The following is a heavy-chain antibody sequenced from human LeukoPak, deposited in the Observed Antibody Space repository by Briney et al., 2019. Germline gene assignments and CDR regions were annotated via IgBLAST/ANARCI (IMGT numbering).Heavy chain of an antibody. D-gene: IGHD5-18*01. V-gene: IGHV4-34*01. CDR3: AREGRGYSYGYLGSFSDWFDP. J-gene: IGHJ5*02. CDR1: GGSFSGYY. Sequence: PSETLSLTCAVYGGSFSGYYWSWIRQPPGKGLEWIGEINHSGSTNYNPSLKSRVTISVDTSKNQFSLKLSSVTAADTAVYYCAREGRGYSYGYLGSFSDWFDPWGQGTLVTVSS. CDR2: INHSGST.